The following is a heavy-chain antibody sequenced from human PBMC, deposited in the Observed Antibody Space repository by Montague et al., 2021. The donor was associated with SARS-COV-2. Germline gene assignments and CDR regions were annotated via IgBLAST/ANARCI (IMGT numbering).Heavy chain of an antibody. Sequence: SETLSLTCTVSGGSFSNDYWCWIRQPPGKGLEWVGEGKQSRTTIYSPTVKSRVTISEYTSKNQFYLRLNSVTAADTAVYYCSRGRRPVVVPGAGPARGAFDIWGRGTMATVSS. CDR3: SRGRRPVVVPGAGPARGAFDI. D-gene: IGHD2-2*01. CDR1: GGSFSNDY. J-gene: IGHJ3*02. V-gene: IGHV4-34*01. CDR2: GKQSRTT.